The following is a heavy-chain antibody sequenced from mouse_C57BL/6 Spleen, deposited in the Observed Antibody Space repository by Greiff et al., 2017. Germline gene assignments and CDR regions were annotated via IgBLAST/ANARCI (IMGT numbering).Heavy chain of an antibody. CDR2: IDPETGGT. J-gene: IGHJ2*01. D-gene: IGHD2-1*01. Sequence: VQLQQSGAELVRPGASVTLSCKASGYTFTDYEMHWVKQTPVHGLEWIGAIDPETGGTAYNQKFKGKAILTADKASSTAYMELRSLTSEDSAVYYCTRGDGNFEDWGKGTTLSVAS. V-gene: IGHV1-15*01. CDR1: GYTFTDYE. CDR3: TRGDGNFED.